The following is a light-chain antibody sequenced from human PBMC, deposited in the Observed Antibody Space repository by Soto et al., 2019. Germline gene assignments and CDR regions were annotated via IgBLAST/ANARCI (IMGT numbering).Light chain of an antibody. J-gene: IGKJ2*01. CDR2: GAS. Sequence: EILMTQSPATLSVSPGERATLSCRASQSVSSNLAWYQQKPGQAPRLLIYGASTRATGIPARFSVSGSVTEFTLTISSLQSEDCAVYYCQQYTEWPMYTFGQGTKLEIK. CDR1: QSVSSN. CDR3: QQYTEWPMYT. V-gene: IGKV3-15*01.